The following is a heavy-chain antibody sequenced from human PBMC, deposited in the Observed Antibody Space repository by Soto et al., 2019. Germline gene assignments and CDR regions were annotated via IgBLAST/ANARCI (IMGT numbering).Heavy chain of an antibody. Sequence: GASVKVSCKASGYTFTSYAMHWVRQAPGQRLEWMGWINAGNGNTKYSQKFQGRVTITRDTSASTAYMELSSLRSEDTAVYYCARDRITMVRGVIDYYGMDVWGQGTTVTVSS. V-gene: IGHV1-3*01. CDR3: ARDRITMVRGVIDYYGMDV. J-gene: IGHJ6*02. D-gene: IGHD3-10*01. CDR2: INAGNGNT. CDR1: GYTFTSYA.